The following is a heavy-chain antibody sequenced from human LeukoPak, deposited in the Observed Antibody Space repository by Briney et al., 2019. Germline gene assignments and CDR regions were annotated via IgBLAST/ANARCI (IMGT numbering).Heavy chain of an antibody. CDR3: ARQEYQLLRPYYFDY. V-gene: IGHV4-38-2*01. CDR1: GYSISSGYY. Sequence: SETLSLNCAVSGYSISSGYYWGWIRQPPGKGLEWIGSIYHSGSTYYNPSLKSRVTISVDTSKNQFSLKLSSVTAADTAVYYCARQEYQLLRPYYFDYWGQGTLLTVSS. CDR2: IYHSGST. J-gene: IGHJ4*02. D-gene: IGHD2-2*01.